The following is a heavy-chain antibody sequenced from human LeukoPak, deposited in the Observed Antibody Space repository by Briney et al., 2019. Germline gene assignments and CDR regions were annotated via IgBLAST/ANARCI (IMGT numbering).Heavy chain of an antibody. J-gene: IGHJ4*02. CDR3: ARLPEDSSGYYYYFDY. CDR1: GGSISSSGYY. V-gene: IGHV4-39*01. Sequence: KPSETLSLTCTVSGGSISSSGYYWGWIRQPPGKGLEWIGSIYYSGSTYYNPSLKGRVTISVDTSKNQFSLKLSSVTAADTAVYYCARLPEDSSGYYYYFDYWGQGTLVTVSS. D-gene: IGHD3-22*01. CDR2: IYYSGST.